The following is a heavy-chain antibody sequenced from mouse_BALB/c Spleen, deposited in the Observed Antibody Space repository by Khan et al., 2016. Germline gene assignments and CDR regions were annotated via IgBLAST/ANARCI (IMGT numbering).Heavy chain of an antibody. V-gene: IGHV5-6-3*01. CDR3: ARESNRYYISN. CDR1: GFTFSTYG. J-gene: IGHJ2*01. Sequence: EVELVEPGGGLVQPGGSLKLSCAASGFTFSTYGMSWVRQTPDKRLELVETINSNGGSTFYLDSVKGRFTISRDNSKNTSYLQMSSLKSEEPAMYYCARESNRYYISNWGQGTTTTVS. CDR2: INSNGGST. D-gene: IGHD2-14*01.